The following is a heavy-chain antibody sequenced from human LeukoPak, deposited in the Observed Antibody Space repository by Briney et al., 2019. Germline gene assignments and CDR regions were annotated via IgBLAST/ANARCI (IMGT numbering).Heavy chain of an antibody. D-gene: IGHD6-6*01. CDR3: AMYSSSSNNDY. Sequence: SETLSLTCTVSGGSISYYYWNWIRQPAGKGLEWIGRLYTSGSTNYNPSLKSRVTMSVDTSKNQFSLKLRSVTAADTALYYCAMYSSSSNNDYWGQGTLVTVSS. V-gene: IGHV4-4*07. CDR1: GGSISYYY. J-gene: IGHJ4*02. CDR2: LYTSGST.